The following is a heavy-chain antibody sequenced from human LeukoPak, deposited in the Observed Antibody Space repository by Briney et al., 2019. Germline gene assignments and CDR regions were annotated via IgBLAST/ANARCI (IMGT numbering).Heavy chain of an antibody. CDR3: ARDRDGDYFFDY. CDR1: GFTFSYYD. V-gene: IGHV3-13*01. CDR2: IGKDGST. D-gene: IGHD4-17*01. Sequence: GGSLRLSCAASGFTFSYYDMHWVRQVTGKSLEWVSGIGKDGSTYYPGSVKGRFTISRENAKNSLYLQMNSLRAEDTAVYYCARDRDGDYFFDYWGQGTLVTVSS. J-gene: IGHJ4*02.